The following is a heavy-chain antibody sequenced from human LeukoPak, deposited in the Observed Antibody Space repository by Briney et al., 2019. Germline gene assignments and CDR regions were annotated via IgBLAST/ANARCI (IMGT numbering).Heavy chain of an antibody. CDR3: AKELKYYYDSSGYPDW. J-gene: IGHJ4*02. D-gene: IGHD3-22*01. CDR1: GFTFSSYA. V-gene: IGHV3-23*01. CDR2: ISGSGGST. Sequence: GGSLRLSCAASGFTFSSYAMSWVRQAPGKGLEWVSAISGSGGSTYYADSVKGRLTISRDNSKNTLYLQMNSLRAEDTAVYYCAKELKYYYDSSGYPDWWGQGTLVTVSS.